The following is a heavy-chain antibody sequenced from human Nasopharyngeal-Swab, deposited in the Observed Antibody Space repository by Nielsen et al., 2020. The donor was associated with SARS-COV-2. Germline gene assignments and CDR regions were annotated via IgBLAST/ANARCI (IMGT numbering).Heavy chain of an antibody. CDR2: IKEDGSEK. Sequence: GGSLRLSCAASGFTFSSYWMGWVRQAPGKGLEWVANIKEDGSEKYYVDSVKGRFTISRDNAKNSLYLQMNSLRAEDTAVYYCARGPGPEYHWNYDPLNWGQGTLVTVSS. V-gene: IGHV3-7*01. CDR1: GFTFSSYW. CDR3: ARGPGPEYHWNYDPLN. J-gene: IGHJ4*02. D-gene: IGHD1-7*01.